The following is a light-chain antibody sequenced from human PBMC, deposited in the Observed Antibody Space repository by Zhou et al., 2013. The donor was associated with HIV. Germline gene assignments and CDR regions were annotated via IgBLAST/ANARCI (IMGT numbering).Light chain of an antibody. J-gene: IGKJ1*01. CDR3: QQYYSTPT. Sequence: DIQMTQSPSSLSASVGDRVTITCRASQGISNSLAWYQQKPGKAPKLLLYAASRLESGVPSRLSGSGSGTDYTLTISSLQPEDFATYYCQQYYSTPTFGQGTKVEIK. CDR1: QGISNS. CDR2: AAS. V-gene: IGKV1-NL1*01.